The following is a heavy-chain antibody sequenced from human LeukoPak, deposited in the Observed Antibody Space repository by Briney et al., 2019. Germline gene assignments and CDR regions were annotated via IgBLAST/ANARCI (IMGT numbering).Heavy chain of an antibody. CDR3: ARDLSYDSSGYYYVGAFDI. D-gene: IGHD3-22*01. V-gene: IGHV3-66*01. CDR2: IYSGGST. J-gene: IGHJ3*02. CDR1: GFTVSSNY. Sequence: GGSLRLSCAASGFTVSSNYMSWVRQAPGKGLEWVSVIYSGGSTYYADSVKGRFTISRDNSKNTLYLQMNSLRAEDTAVYYCARDLSYDSSGYYYVGAFDIWGQGTMVTVSS.